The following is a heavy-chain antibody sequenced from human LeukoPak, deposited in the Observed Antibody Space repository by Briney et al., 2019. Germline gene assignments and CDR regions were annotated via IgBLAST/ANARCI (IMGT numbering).Heavy chain of an antibody. J-gene: IGHJ6*02. CDR1: GDSVSSNRAA. CDR2: TYYRSKWYN. Sequence: SQTLSLTCAISGDSVSSNRAAWNWIRQSPSRGLEWLGRTYYRSKWYNDYAVSVKSRITINPDTSKNQFSLQLNSVTPEDTAVYYCARSSCSSTSCPAYGMDVWGQGTTVTVSS. V-gene: IGHV6-1*01. D-gene: IGHD2-2*01. CDR3: ARSSCSSTSCPAYGMDV.